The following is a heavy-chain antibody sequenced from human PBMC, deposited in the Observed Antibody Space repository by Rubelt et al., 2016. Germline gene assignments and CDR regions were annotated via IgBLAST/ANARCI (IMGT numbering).Heavy chain of an antibody. Sequence: APGKGLEWVSYISSSSSTIYYADSVKGRFTISRDNAKNSLYLQMNSLRAEDTAVYYCARDYYGSGSYGYYYYGMDVWGQGTTVTVSS. V-gene: IGHV3-48*01. CDR3: ARDYYGSGSYGYYYYGMDV. D-gene: IGHD3-10*01. CDR2: ISSSSSTI. J-gene: IGHJ6*02.